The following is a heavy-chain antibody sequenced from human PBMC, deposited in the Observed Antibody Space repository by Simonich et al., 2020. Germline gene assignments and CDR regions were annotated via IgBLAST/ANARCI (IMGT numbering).Heavy chain of an antibody. J-gene: IGHJ3*02. CDR2: IYYRWST. V-gene: IGHV4-39*01. CDR3: ARHAGFAFDI. D-gene: IGHD6-13*01. Sequence: QLQLQESGPGLVKPSETLSLTCTVSGGSISSSSYYWGWIRQPTGKGLEWIGSIYYRWSTDDNPSLKSRVTISVDTSTNQFSLKLSSVTAADTAVYYCARHAGFAFDIWGQGTMVTVSS. CDR1: GGSISSSSYY.